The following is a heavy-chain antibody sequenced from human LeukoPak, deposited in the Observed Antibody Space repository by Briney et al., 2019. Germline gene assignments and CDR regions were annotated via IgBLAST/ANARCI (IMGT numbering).Heavy chain of an antibody. CDR2: ISYDGSNK. J-gene: IGHJ4*02. CDR1: GFTFSSYG. Sequence: PGRSLRLSCAASGFTFSSYGMHWVRQAPGKGLEWVAVISYDGSNKYYADSVKGRFTISRDNSKNTLYLQMNSLRAEDTAVYYCAKQIAVAGGFDYWGQGTLVTVSS. V-gene: IGHV3-30*18. CDR3: AKQIAVAGGFDY. D-gene: IGHD6-19*01.